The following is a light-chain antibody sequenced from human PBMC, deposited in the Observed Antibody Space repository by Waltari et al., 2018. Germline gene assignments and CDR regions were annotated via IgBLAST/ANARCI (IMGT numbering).Light chain of an antibody. CDR2: EGS. Sequence: QSALTQPASVSGSPGQSITISCTGTNSDVGSYNLVSWYQQHPGKAPKLMIYEGSKRPSVVSNRFSGSKSGNTASLTISGLQAEDEADYYCCSYAGSSTFVVFGGGTKLTVL. J-gene: IGLJ2*01. CDR1: NSDVGSYNL. V-gene: IGLV2-23*03. CDR3: CSYAGSSTFVV.